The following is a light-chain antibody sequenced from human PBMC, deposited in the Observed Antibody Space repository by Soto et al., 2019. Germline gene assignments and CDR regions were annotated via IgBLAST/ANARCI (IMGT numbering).Light chain of an antibody. V-gene: IGKV3-20*01. CDR2: AAS. CDR3: QQYDTSPRT. Sequence: EVVLTQSPVTLSLSPGERAILSCRASQTVNNNYLAWCQQKPGQAPRILIYAASSRATGIPHRFSGSGSGTDFTLTISTLEPEDFAVYYCQQYDTSPRTFGQGTKVDI. J-gene: IGKJ1*01. CDR1: QTVNNNY.